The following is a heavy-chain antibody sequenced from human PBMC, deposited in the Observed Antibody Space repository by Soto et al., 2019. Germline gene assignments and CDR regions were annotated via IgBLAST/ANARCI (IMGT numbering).Heavy chain of an antibody. Sequence: ASVKVSCKASGYTFTSYAMHWVRQAPGQRLEWMGWINAGNGNTKYSQKFQGRVTITRDTSASTAYMELSSLRSEDTAVYYCARDLLISPYYDSSGYPKSAGTDYWGQGTLVTVSS. V-gene: IGHV1-3*01. J-gene: IGHJ4*02. CDR1: GYTFTSYA. CDR3: ARDLLISPYYDSSGYPKSAGTDY. D-gene: IGHD3-22*01. CDR2: INAGNGNT.